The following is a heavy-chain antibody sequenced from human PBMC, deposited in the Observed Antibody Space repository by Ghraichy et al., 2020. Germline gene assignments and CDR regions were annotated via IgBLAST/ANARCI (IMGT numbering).Heavy chain of an antibody. CDR3: TRGGQRNRGQADGLDL. J-gene: IGHJ6*02. D-gene: IGHD3-10*01. V-gene: IGHV3-13*01. CDR1: GFSFSSYD. Sequence: CAASGFSFSSYDMHWVRQITGKGLEWVSGIGTAGDTNYAGSVKGRLTISRENAKNFLYLQMNGLRAGDTAVYYCTRGGQRNRGQADGLDLWGQGTTVIVSS. CDR2: IGTAGDT.